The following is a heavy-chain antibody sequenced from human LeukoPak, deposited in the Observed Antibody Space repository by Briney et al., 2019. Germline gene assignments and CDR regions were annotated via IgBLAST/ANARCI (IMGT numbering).Heavy chain of an antibody. CDR1: GFTFSSYA. CDR2: ISYDGSNK. D-gene: IGHD3-22*01. J-gene: IGHJ4*02. CDR3: ARDGGYYDSSGYGLDY. Sequence: PGGSLRRSCAASGFTFSSYAMHWVRQAPGKGLEWVAVISYDGSNKYYADSVKGRFTISRDNSKNTLYLQMNSLRAEDTAVYYCARDGGYYDSSGYGLDYWGQGTLVTVSS. V-gene: IGHV3-30-3*01.